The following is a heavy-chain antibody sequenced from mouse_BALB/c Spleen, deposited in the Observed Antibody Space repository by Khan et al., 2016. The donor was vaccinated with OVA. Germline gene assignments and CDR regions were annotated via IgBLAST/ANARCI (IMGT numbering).Heavy chain of an antibody. CDR1: GYSFTSYW. CDR2: IYPGISDT. J-gene: IGHJ2*01. V-gene: IGHV1-5*01. D-gene: IGHD2-4*01. Sequence: VQLQQSGTVLARPGASVKMSCKASGYSFTSYWMHWVKQRPGQGLEWIGTIYPGISDTRYNQKFKVKATLTAVTSANTAYLELSSLTNEDSAVYFCTRSYDSYYFDYWGQGATLTVSS. CDR3: TRSYDSYYFDY.